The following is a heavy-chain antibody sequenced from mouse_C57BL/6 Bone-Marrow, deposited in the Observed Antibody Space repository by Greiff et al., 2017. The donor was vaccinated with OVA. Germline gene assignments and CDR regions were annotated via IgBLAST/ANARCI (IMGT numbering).Heavy chain of an antibody. CDR1: EYEFPSHD. CDR3: ARQGDGNYDYFDY. J-gene: IGHJ2*01. V-gene: IGHV5-2*01. Sequence: EVQRVESGGGLVQPGESLKLSCESNEYEFPSHDMSWVRTTPEKRLVLVAAINSDGGSTYYPDTMERRFIISRDNTKKTLYLQMSSLRSEDTALYYCARQGDGNYDYFDYWGQGTTLTVSS. D-gene: IGHD2-1*01. CDR2: INSDGGST.